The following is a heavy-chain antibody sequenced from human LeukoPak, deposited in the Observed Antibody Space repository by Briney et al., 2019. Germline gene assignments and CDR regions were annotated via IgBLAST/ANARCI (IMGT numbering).Heavy chain of an antibody. CDR3: ARGASREPGDY. CDR1: GYTFTNFA. D-gene: IGHD5-24*01. CDR2: ISAYNGNT. Sequence: ASVTVSFTASGYTFTNFAINWVRQAPGQGPEWMGWISAYNGNTNYVEKLQGRVTMTTDTSTSTAYMELRSLRSDDTAVYYCARGASREPGDYWGQGTLVTVSS. J-gene: IGHJ4*02. V-gene: IGHV1-18*01.